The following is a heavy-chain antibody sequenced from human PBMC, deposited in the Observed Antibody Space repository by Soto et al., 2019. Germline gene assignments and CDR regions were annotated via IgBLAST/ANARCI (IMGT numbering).Heavy chain of an antibody. Sequence: GGSLRLSCAASGFTFSGSAMHWVRQASGKGLEWVGRIRSKANSYATAYAASVKGRFTISRDDSKNTAYLQMNSLKTEDTAVYYCTRHLETIVVVVAATYFDYWGQGTLVTVSS. D-gene: IGHD2-15*01. CDR3: TRHLETIVVVVAATYFDY. CDR2: IRSKANSYAT. V-gene: IGHV3-73*01. J-gene: IGHJ4*02. CDR1: GFTFSGSA.